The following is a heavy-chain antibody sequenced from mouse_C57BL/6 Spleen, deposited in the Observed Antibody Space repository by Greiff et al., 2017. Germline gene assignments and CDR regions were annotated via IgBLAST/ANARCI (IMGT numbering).Heavy chain of an antibody. D-gene: IGHD1-1*01. V-gene: IGHV1-55*01. J-gene: IGHJ3*01. Sequence: QVQLQQSGAELVKPGASVKMSCKASGYTFTSSWMTWVKQRPGQGLEWIGVIYPGSGSTNYNEKFKSKATLTVDTSSSTAYMQLSSLTSEDSAVYDCAREDYGSSWAYWGAGTLVTVSA. CDR1: GYTFTSSW. CDR3: AREDYGSSWAY. CDR2: IYPGSGST.